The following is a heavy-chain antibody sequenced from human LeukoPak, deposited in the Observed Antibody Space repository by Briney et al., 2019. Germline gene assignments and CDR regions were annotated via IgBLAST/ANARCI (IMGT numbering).Heavy chain of an antibody. CDR2: ISTTSSYI. V-gene: IGHV3-21*01. J-gene: IGHJ6*03. CDR3: ARDGGHYYYYMDV. Sequence: GGSLRLSCAASGFSFSTYAISWVRQAPGKGLEWVSCISTTSSYIFYADSVRGRFTISRDNAKNSLYLQMNSLRAEDTAVYYCARDGGHYYYYMDVWGKGTTVTVSS. CDR1: GFSFSTYA.